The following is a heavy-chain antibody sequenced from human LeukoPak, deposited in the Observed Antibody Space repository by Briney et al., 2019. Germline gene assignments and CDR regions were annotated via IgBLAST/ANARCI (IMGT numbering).Heavy chain of an antibody. CDR3: AKDSYYDFWSGYYALSFDY. J-gene: IGHJ4*02. CDR1: GFTFSSYA. CDR2: ISGSGGST. D-gene: IGHD3-3*01. V-gene: IGHV3-23*01. Sequence: QPGGSLRLSCAASGFTFSSYAMSWVRQAPGKGLEWVSAISGSGGSTYYADSVKGRFTISRDNSKNTLYLQMNSLRAEDTAVYYCAKDSYYDFWSGYYALSFDYWGQGTLVTVSS.